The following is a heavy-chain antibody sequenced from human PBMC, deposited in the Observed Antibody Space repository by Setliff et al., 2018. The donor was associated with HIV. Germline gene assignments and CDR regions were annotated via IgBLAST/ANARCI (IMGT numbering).Heavy chain of an antibody. CDR3: ARGPRCTNGVCYYYFDY. J-gene: IGHJ4*02. CDR2: INPNSGGT. D-gene: IGHD2-8*01. V-gene: IGHV1-2*06. Sequence: ASVNVSCKASGYTFTGYYMHWVRQAPGQGLEWMGRINPNSGGTNYAQKFQGRVTMTRDTSISTAYMELSRLRSDDTAVYYCARGPRCTNGVCYYYFDYWGQGTLVTVSS. CDR1: GYTFTGYY.